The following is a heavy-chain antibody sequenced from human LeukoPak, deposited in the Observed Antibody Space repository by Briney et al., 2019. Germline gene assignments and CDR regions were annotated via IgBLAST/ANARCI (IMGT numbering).Heavy chain of an antibody. CDR1: GYTFTGYY. J-gene: IGHJ4*02. Sequence: ASVKVSCKASGYTFTGYYMHWVRQAPGQGLEWMGLINPNTGGTNYAQKFQGRVTMTRDTSISTAYMEVSSLRSDDTAVYYCARAMYSSGWYPFDYWGQGTLVTVSS. V-gene: IGHV1-2*02. CDR2: INPNTGGT. CDR3: ARAMYSSGWYPFDY. D-gene: IGHD6-19*01.